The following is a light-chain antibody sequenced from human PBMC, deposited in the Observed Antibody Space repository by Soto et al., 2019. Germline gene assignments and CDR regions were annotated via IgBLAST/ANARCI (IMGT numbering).Light chain of an antibody. Sequence: EIVMTQSPATRSLSPGERATLSCGASQSVSRNLAWYQQKPGQAPRLLSYGASTRATGIPARFSGSGSGTEFTLTISSLKSEDFAVYYCQQYNNWPRTFGQGTKV. CDR2: GAS. CDR3: QQYNNWPRT. CDR1: QSVSRN. V-gene: IGKV3-15*01. J-gene: IGKJ1*01.